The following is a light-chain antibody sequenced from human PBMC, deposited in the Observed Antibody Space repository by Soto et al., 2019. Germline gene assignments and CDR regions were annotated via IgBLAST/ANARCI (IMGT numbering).Light chain of an antibody. CDR1: ESIGTN. V-gene: IGKV3-15*01. CDR3: QQYNKWPPWT. Sequence: VMTQSPTTLSVSPGETATLSCTASESIGTNLAWYQQKPGQAPRLVISHVSSRAAGVPARFSGSGSGTEFTLTISSLQSQDFAFYYCQQYNKWPPWTFGQGTKVDIK. CDR2: HVS. J-gene: IGKJ1*01.